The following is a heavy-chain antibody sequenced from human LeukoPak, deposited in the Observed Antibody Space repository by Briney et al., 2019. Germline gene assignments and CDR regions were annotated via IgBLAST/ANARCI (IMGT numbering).Heavy chain of an antibody. J-gene: IGHJ6*03. Sequence: GGSLRLSCAASGFTFNNYGMDWVRQAPGKGLESVAFKRYDGSKKDYADSVKGRLTISRDNTKNVLYLEMHSLRAEDTALYCCAKELLLFYFYMDVWGKGTTVTVFS. CDR1: GFTFNNYG. D-gene: IGHD2-15*01. CDR3: AKELLLFYFYMDV. CDR2: KRYDGSKK. V-gene: IGHV3-30*02.